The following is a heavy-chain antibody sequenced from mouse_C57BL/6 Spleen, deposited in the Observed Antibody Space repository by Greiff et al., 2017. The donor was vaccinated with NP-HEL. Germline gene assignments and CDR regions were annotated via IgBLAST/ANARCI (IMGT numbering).Heavy chain of an antibody. CDR1: GYTFTSYW. CDR2: NDPSDSYT. Sequence: QVQLQQPGAELVMPGASVKLSCKASGYTFTSYWMHWVKQRPGQGLEWIGENDPSDSYTNYNQQFKGKSTLTVDKSSNPSYLQLNSLTSEDSAVYYCARGYYGSSDWFDYWGQGTTLTVSS. D-gene: IGHD1-1*01. CDR3: ARGYYGSSDWFDY. V-gene: IGHV1-69*01. J-gene: IGHJ2*01.